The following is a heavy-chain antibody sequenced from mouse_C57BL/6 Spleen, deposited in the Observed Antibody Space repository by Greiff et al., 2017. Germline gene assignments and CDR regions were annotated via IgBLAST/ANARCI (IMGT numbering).Heavy chain of an antibody. V-gene: IGHV1-80*01. CDR1: GYAFSSYW. D-gene: IGHD1-1*01. CDR3: ARGGYGRAWFAY. CDR2: IYPGDGDT. Sequence: QVQLQQSGAELVKPGASVKISCKASGYAFSSYWMNWVKQRPGKGLEWIGQIYPGDGDTNYNGKFKGKATLTADKSSSTAYMQLSSLTSEDSAVYFCARGGYGRAWFAYWGQGTLVTVSA. J-gene: IGHJ3*01.